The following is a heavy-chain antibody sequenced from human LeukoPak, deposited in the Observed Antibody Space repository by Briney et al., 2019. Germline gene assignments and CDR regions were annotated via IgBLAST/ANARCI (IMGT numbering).Heavy chain of an antibody. Sequence: GGFLRLSCAASGFTFSSYAMSWVRQAPGKGLEWVSAISGSGGSTYYADSVKGRFTISRDNSKNTLYLQMNSLRTEDTAVYYCAKDMGYTFGHAFDYWGQGTLVTVSS. J-gene: IGHJ4*02. CDR2: ISGSGGST. CDR3: AKDMGYTFGHAFDY. D-gene: IGHD5-18*01. V-gene: IGHV3-23*01. CDR1: GFTFSSYA.